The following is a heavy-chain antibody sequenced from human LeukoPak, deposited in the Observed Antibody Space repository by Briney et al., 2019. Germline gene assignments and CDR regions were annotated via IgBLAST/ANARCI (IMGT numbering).Heavy chain of an antibody. J-gene: IGHJ6*03. CDR3: AKDFWSGSFNYYMDV. Sequence: GGSLRLSCAASGFIFSSYAMSWVRQAPGKGLEWVSTFSGSDGNTYYADSVKGRFTISRDNSKNTLYLQMNSLRAEDTAVYYCAKDFWSGSFNYYMDVWGKGTTVTVSS. CDR2: FSGSDGNT. CDR1: GFIFSSYA. V-gene: IGHV3-23*01. D-gene: IGHD3-3*01.